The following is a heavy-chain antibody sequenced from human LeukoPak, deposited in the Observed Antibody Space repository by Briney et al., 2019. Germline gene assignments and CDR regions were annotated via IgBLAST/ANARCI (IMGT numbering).Heavy chain of an antibody. J-gene: IGHJ5*02. CDR2: IYHSGST. CDR1: VYSISSGYY. V-gene: IGHV4-38-2*02. CDR3: ARGGYYGSGNDFRFDP. D-gene: IGHD3-10*01. Sequence: SETLSLTCTVAVYSISSGYYWGWIRQAPGKGLEWIGIIYHSGSTYYNPSLKSRVTISVDTSKNQFSLKLSSVTAADTAVYYCARGGYYGSGNDFRFDPWGQGTLVTVSS.